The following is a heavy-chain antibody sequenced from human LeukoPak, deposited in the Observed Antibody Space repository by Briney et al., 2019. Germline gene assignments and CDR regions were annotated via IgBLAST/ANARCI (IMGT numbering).Heavy chain of an antibody. CDR2: IYYSGST. Sequence: SETLSLTCTVSGGSISSYYWSWIRQPPGKGLEWIGYIYYSGSTNYNPSLKSRVTISVDTSKNQFSLKLSSVTAADTAVYYCARAPRPPTRFDPWGQGTLVTVSS. CDR3: ARAPRPPTRFDP. CDR1: GGSISSYY. J-gene: IGHJ5*02. V-gene: IGHV4-59*01.